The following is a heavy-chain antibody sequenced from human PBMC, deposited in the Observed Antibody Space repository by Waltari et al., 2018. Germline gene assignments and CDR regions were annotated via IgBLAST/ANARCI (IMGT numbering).Heavy chain of an antibody. CDR1: GFTVSSNH. Sequence: EVQLVESGGGLVHPGESLRLSCAASGFTVSSNHMSWFRQAPGKGLEGIELTYDAGRTYYPDSVRGRFTISRDYSKNTFHLQMNSLRVEDTAIYYCARARDEETAMVYFDHWGQGTLVSVSS. V-gene: IGHV3-66*02. J-gene: IGHJ4*02. CDR3: ARARDEETAMVYFDH. D-gene: IGHD5-18*01. CDR2: TYDAGRT.